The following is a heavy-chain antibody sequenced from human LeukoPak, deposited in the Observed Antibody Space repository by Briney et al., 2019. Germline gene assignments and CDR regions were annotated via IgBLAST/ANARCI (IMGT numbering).Heavy chain of an antibody. CDR3: ARMGGGYYGSS. V-gene: IGHV4-34*01. J-gene: IGHJ4*02. CDR2: INHSGST. D-gene: IGHD3-10*01. CDR1: GGSLSGYY. Sequence: KTSETLSLTCAVYGGSLSGYYWSWIRQPPGKGLEWIGEINHSGSTNYNPSLKSRVTISVDTSKNQFSLKLSSVTAADTAVYYCARMGGGYYGSSWGRGTLVTVSS.